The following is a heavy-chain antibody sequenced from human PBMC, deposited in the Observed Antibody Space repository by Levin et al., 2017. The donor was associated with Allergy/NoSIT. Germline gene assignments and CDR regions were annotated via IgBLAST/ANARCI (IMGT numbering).Heavy chain of an antibody. Sequence: GESLKISCAASGFTFSSYAMHWVRQAPGKGLEWVAVISYDGSNKYYADSVKGRFTISRDNSKNTLYLQMNSLRAEDTAVYYCARDGAYYGSGSKKAHFDYWGQGTLVTVSS. V-gene: IGHV3-30-3*01. CDR1: GFTFSSYA. D-gene: IGHD3-10*01. CDR2: ISYDGSNK. CDR3: ARDGAYYGSGSKKAHFDY. J-gene: IGHJ4*02.